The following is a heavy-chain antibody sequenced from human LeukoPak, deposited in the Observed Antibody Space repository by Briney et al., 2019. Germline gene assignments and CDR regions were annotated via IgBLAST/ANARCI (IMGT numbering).Heavy chain of an antibody. V-gene: IGHV3-7*01. CDR2: IKQDGSEK. J-gene: IGHJ4*02. CDR1: GFTFSSYW. Sequence: GGSLRLSCAASGFTFSSYWMSWVRQAPGKGLEWVANIKQDGSEKYYVNSVRGRFSISKDNAKNSLYLQMNSLRAEDTAVYYCAREHCSSSSCHLDYWGQGTLVTVSS. CDR3: AREHCSSSSCHLDY. D-gene: IGHD2-2*01.